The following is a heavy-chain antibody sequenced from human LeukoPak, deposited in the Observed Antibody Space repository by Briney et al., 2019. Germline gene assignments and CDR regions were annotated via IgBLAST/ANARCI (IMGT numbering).Heavy chain of an antibody. CDR2: ISGSGGST. Sequence: GGSLRLSCAASGFTFSSYAMSWVRQAPGKGLEWVSAISGSGGSTYYADSVKGRFTISRDNSKNTLYLQMNSLKTEDTAVYYCTRYSNYGLDYWGQGTLVTVSS. CDR3: TRYSNYGLDY. D-gene: IGHD4-11*01. V-gene: IGHV3-23*01. CDR1: GFTFSSYA. J-gene: IGHJ4*02.